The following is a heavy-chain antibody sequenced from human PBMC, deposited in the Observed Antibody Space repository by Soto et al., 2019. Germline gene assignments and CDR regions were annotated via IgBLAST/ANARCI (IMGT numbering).Heavy chain of an antibody. CDR3: ARDLGVALASLTLDF. V-gene: IGHV3-21*01. CDR1: GFTLSIYS. Sequence: GGSLRLSCAASGFTLSIYSMNWVRQAPGKGLEWVADITTSSSFRFYADSVEGRFTISRDDAKNSIYLQMNSLRAEDTGVYYCARDLGVALASLTLDFWGRGTLVTVSS. D-gene: IGHD2-15*01. CDR2: ITTSSSFR. J-gene: IGHJ4*02.